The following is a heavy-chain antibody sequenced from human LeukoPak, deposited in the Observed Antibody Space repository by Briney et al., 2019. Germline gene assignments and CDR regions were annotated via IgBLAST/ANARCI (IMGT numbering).Heavy chain of an antibody. J-gene: IGHJ5*01. CDR3: ARSPLEYCSGGSCYSFDS. CDR2: TYYRSKWYN. Sequence: SQTLSLTCALSGDSFSSNSDAWDWIRQSPSRGLEWLGRTYYRSKWYNHYSVSLKSRLTIHPHTSKNPFSVQLNSVPPEDTAVYYCARSPLEYCSGGSCYSFDSWGQGTLVTVS. CDR1: GDSFSSNSDA. D-gene: IGHD2-15*01. V-gene: IGHV6-1*01.